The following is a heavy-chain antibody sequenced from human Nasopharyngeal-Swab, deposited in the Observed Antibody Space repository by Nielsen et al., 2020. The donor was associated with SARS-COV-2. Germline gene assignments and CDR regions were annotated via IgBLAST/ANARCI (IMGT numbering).Heavy chain of an antibody. CDR3: ARGYTSGWYHDY. V-gene: IGHV1-3*04. Sequence: ASVKVSCKASGSLYSNDAIHWVRQAPGQGLEWMGYVYMGSGNTRSSEKFQGGVTFTRDQSETTAYMELTGLTSKDTALLFCARGYTSGWYHDYWGQGTLLTVSS. D-gene: IGHD6-13*01. J-gene: IGHJ4*02. CDR2: VYMGSGNT. CDR1: GSLYSNDA.